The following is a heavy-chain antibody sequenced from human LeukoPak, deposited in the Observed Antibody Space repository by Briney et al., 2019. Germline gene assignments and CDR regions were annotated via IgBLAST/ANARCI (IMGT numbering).Heavy chain of an antibody. D-gene: IGHD1-26*01. CDR1: GRSISSYY. V-gene: IGHV4-59*01. Sequence: PSETLSLTCTVSGRSISSYYWSWIRQSPGKGLEWIGYILYSGTTNYNPALKSRVTISVDTPKNQFSLNLNSVTCADTAVYYCAREKWELLPFFDAWGQGTLVTVSS. J-gene: IGHJ4*02. CDR2: ILYSGTT. CDR3: AREKWELLPFFDA.